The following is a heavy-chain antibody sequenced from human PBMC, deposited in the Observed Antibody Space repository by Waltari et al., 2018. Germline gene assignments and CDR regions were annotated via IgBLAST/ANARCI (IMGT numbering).Heavy chain of an antibody. CDR1: GYTFTSYG. Sequence: QVQLVQSGNEVKKPGASVKVSCKASGYTFTSYGISWVRQAPGQGLEWMGWISVFNGNTNYEQRLQGRVSMTADTSTSTSYMELRSLISDDTAVYYCARVPHRSTGWLQAPYNFDFWGQGTLVTVSS. CDR2: ISVFNGNT. J-gene: IGHJ4*02. D-gene: IGHD6-19*01. CDR3: ARVPHRSTGWLQAPYNFDF. V-gene: IGHV1-18*01.